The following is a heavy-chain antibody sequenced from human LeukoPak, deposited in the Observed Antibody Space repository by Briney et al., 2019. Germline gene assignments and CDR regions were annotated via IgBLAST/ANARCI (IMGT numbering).Heavy chain of an antibody. CDR1: GYTFTISG. J-gene: IGHJ4*02. CDR3: GRGSYGDPLFDY. V-gene: IGHV1-18*01. Sequence: ASVKVSCKASGYTFTISGISWLRQAPGQGLDWMGWISADNGDTNYAQKLQGRVTMTTDTSTSTAYMELRSLRSDDTAVYYCGRGSYGDPLFDYWGQGTLVTVSS. CDR2: ISADNGDT. D-gene: IGHD4-17*01.